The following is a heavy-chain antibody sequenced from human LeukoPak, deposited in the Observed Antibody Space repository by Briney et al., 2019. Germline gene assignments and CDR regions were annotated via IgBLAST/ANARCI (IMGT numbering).Heavy chain of an antibody. V-gene: IGHV3-23*01. CDR2: ISGSGGST. CDR1: GFTFKSHH. D-gene: IGHD6-19*01. J-gene: IGHJ4*02. CDR3: AKDQYSSGWYFDY. Sequence: PGGSLRLSCAASGFTFKSHHMSWVRQAPGKGLEWVSAISGSGGSTYYADSVRGRFTISRDNSKNTLYLQMNSLRVEDTAIYYCAKDQYSSGWYFDYWGQGTLVTVSS.